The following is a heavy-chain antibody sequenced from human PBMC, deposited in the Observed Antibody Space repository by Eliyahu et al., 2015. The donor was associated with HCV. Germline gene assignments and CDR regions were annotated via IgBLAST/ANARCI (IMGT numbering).Heavy chain of an antibody. CDR1: GFXFSXTY. J-gene: IGHJ6*02. CDR2: ISTTGSIV. Sequence: QVQLVESGGGLVKPGGSLRLSCAASGFXFSXTYMTWIRQTPGKGLEWISFISTTGSIVYYADSVKGRFTISRDNAKNSLYLQMNSLRAEDTAVYYCARTVAGAVYYYYYGMDAWGQGTTVTVSS. D-gene: IGHD7-27*01. CDR3: ARTVAGAVYYYYYGMDA. V-gene: IGHV3-11*01.